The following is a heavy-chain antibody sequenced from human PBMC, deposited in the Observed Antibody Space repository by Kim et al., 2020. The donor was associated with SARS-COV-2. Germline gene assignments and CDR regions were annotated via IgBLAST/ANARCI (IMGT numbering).Heavy chain of an antibody. J-gene: IGHJ2*01. CDR2: INAGNGNT. D-gene: IGHD1-26*01. CDR3: AGSSGSHWYFDL. V-gene: IGHV1-3*01. Sequence: ASVKVSCKTSGNNFIVYAMHWVRQAPGQRLEWMGWINAGNGNTKYSQNFQGRVTLTRDTSASTVYMELRSLRSEDTAVYYCAGSSGSHWYFDLWGRGTLVTVS. CDR1: GNNFIVYA.